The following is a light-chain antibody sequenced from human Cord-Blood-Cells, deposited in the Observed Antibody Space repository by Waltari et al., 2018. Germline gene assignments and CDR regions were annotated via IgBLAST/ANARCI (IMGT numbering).Light chain of an antibody. CDR1: QSVSSSY. J-gene: IGKJ3*01. Sequence: ILLTQSPGTLSLSPGVRATLSCRASQSVSSSYLSWYQQKPGQAPRLLIYGASSRATGIPDRFSGSGSGTDFTLNISRLEPEDFAVYYCQQYGSSQFTFGPGTKVDIK. CDR2: GAS. V-gene: IGKV3-20*01. CDR3: QQYGSSQFT.